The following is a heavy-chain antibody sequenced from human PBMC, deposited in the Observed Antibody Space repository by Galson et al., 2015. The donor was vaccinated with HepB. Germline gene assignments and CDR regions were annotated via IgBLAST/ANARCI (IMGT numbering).Heavy chain of an antibody. J-gene: IGHJ6*02. Sequence: SLRLSCAASGFTFSSYWMHWVRQAPGKGLVWVSRINSDGSSTSYADSVKGRFTISRDNAKNTLYLQMNSLRAEDTAVYYCARDMAPARYFDWPYYYYGMDVWGQGTTVTVSS. CDR3: ARDMAPARYFDWPYYYYGMDV. CDR1: GFTFSSYW. D-gene: IGHD3-9*01. V-gene: IGHV3-74*01. CDR2: INSDGSST.